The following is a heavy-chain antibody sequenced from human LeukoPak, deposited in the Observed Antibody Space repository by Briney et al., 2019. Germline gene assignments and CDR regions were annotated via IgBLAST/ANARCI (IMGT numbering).Heavy chain of an antibody. D-gene: IGHD4-17*01. CDR3: ARATVTTYRRRSKYYFDY. CDR2: INHIGST. J-gene: IGHJ4*02. V-gene: IGHV4-34*01. Sequence: SETLSLTCAVYGGSFSGYYWSWIRQPPGKGLEWIGEINHIGSTNYNPSLKSRVTISVDTSKNQFSLKLSSVTAADTAVYYCARATVTTYRRRSKYYFDYWGQGTLVTVSS. CDR1: GGSFSGYY.